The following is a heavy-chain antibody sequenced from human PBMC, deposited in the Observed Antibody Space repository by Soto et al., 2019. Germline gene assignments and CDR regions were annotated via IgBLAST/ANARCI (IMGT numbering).Heavy chain of an antibody. Sequence: QVQLVESGGGVVQPGRSLRLSCAASGFTFSSYGMHWVRQAPGKGLEWVAVIWCDGSNKYYADSVKGRFTISRDNSKNTRYLQRNSLRAEDTALYYGVRDWVKPERLNYYDGMDVWGQGTTVTVSS. J-gene: IGHJ6*02. CDR1: GFTFSSYG. D-gene: IGHD1-1*01. CDR2: IWCDGSNK. V-gene: IGHV3-33*01. CDR3: VRDWVKPERLNYYDGMDV.